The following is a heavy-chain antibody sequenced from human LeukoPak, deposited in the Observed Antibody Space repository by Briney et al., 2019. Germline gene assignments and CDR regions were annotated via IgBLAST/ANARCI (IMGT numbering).Heavy chain of an antibody. V-gene: IGHV1-8*01. CDR1: GYTFTSYD. CDR2: MNPNSGNT. CDR3: AREGIVVVPAAFASRFYYYYGMDV. J-gene: IGHJ6*02. D-gene: IGHD2-2*01. Sequence: ASVKVSCKASGYTFTSYDINWVRQATGQGLEWMGWMNPNSGNTGYAQKFQGRVTMTRNTSISTAYMELSSLRSEDTAVYYCAREGIVVVPAAFASRFYYYYGMDVWGQGTTVTVSS.